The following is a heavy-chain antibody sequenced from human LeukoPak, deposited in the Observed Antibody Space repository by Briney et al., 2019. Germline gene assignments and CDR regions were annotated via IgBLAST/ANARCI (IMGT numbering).Heavy chain of an antibody. D-gene: IGHD3-22*01. CDR2: INPDSGGT. V-gene: IGHV1-2*06. CDR1: GYTFTDYY. Sequence: ASVKVSCKASGYTFTDYYMHWVRQAPGQGLEWMGRINPDSGGTNYAQKFQGRVTMTRDTSISTAYMELSRLRSDDTAAYYCASTHYYDSSGYLGWGQGTLVTVSS. J-gene: IGHJ4*02. CDR3: ASTHYYDSSGYLG.